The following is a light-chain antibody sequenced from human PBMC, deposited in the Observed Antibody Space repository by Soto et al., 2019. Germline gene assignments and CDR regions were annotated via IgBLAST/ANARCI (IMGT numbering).Light chain of an antibody. CDR3: QSADSSGTPVV. CDR2: KDS. V-gene: IGLV3-25*03. CDR1: ALAKQY. Sequence: SYELTQPPSVSVSPGQTARITCSGDALAKQYAYWYQQKPGQAPVLVIYKDSERPSGIPERFSGSSSGTTVTLTISGVQAEDEADYYCQSADSSGTPVVFGGGTKVTVL. J-gene: IGLJ2*01.